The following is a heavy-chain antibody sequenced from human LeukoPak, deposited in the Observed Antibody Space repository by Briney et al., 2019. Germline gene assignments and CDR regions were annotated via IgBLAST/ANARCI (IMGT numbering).Heavy chain of an antibody. CDR1: GGSISSSRYY. J-gene: IGHJ4*02. D-gene: IGHD1-26*01. CDR2: IHYSGST. Sequence: SETLSLTCTVSGGSISSSRYYWGWIRQPPGKGLEWIGSIHYSGSTYYNPSLKSRVTVSVDTSKNQFSLELSSVTAADTAVYYCARDLGGGSHDYWGQGTLVTVSS. CDR3: ARDLGGGSHDY. V-gene: IGHV4-39*07.